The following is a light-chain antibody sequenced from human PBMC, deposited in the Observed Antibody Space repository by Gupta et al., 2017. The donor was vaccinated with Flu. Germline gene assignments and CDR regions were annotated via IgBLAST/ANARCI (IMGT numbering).Light chain of an antibody. CDR1: ETISTY. Sequence: DIQMTQSPSSLSASVGDRVTITCRANETISTYLNWYQQKPGKAPKLLIYTASRLQSGVPPRFSGSGSGTDFTLIINSLQPEDFASYHCQQGYTTPYTFGQGTKVDIK. CDR2: TAS. CDR3: QQGYTTPYT. J-gene: IGKJ2*01. V-gene: IGKV1-39*01.